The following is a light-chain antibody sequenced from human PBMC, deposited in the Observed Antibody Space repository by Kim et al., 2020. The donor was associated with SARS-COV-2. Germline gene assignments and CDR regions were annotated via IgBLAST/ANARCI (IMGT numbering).Light chain of an antibody. Sequence: SLSPGERATRSCRASQSVGSYLAWYQQKRGQAPRLLMYDVSNRATGIPARFSGSGSGTDLTLTISGLEPEDFALYYCHQRSDWPNTFGQGTKLEI. V-gene: IGKV3-11*01. CDR1: QSVGSY. CDR3: HQRSDWPNT. CDR2: DVS. J-gene: IGKJ2*01.